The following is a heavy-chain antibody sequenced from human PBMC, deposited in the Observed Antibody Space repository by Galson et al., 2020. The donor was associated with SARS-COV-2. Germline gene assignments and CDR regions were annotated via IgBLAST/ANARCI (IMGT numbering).Heavy chain of an antibody. CDR1: GYTFTSYA. CDR2: NNGANGNT. CDR3: ARSRLGSYSGSPVGGFEY. V-gene: IGHV1-3*02. Sequence: GESLKISCKASGYTFTSYAIHWVRQAPGHRPEWMGWNNGANGNTKYSQEFQGRVTITIDTSATTAYMELSSLTSEDMAVYYCARSRLGSYSGSPVGGFEYWGQGTLVTVSS. J-gene: IGHJ4*02. D-gene: IGHD1-26*01.